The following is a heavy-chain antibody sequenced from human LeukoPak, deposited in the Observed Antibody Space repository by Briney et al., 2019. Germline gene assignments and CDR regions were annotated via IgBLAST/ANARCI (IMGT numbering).Heavy chain of an antibody. CDR3: VRNYYESRGYIVRAFDI. CDR2: KYYRSKWYN. V-gene: IGHV6-1*01. J-gene: IGHJ3*02. Sequence: SQTLSLTCAISGDSVSSYSAAWNWIRQSPSRGLEWLGRKYYRSKWYNNYAASGKSRLIINPDTSKNQSSLQLNAVAPEDTAVYYCVRNYYESRGYIVRAFDIWGQGTMVTVSS. D-gene: IGHD3-22*01. CDR1: GDSVSSYSAA.